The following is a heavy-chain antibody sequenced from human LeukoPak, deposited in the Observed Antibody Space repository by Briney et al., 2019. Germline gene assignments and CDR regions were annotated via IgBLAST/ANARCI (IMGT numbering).Heavy chain of an antibody. CDR3: AKCQSGYSSTWYLDY. CDR1: GFTFSSYA. V-gene: IGHV3-23*01. J-gene: IGHJ4*02. D-gene: IGHD6-13*01. Sequence: GGSLRLSCAASGFTFSSYAMSWVRQAPGKGLVWVSAISGSGGSTYYADSVRGPFTIYRDNSKDTLYLQMNSLRAEDTAVYYCAKCQSGYSSTWYLDYWGQGTLVTVSS. CDR2: ISGSGGST.